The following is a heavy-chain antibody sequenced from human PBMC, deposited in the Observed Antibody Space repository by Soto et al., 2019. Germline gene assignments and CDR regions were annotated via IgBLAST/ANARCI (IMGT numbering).Heavy chain of an antibody. Sequence: EVQLLESGGGLVQPGGSLRLSCAASGFTFSSYAMSWVHQAPGKGLEWVSAISGSGGSTYYADSVKGRFTISRDNSKNTMYLQMNSLRAEDTAVYYCARRGGSSSSGSKRYWYFDLWGRGTLVTVSS. CDR3: ARRGGSSSSGSKRYWYFDL. J-gene: IGHJ2*01. CDR1: GFTFSSYA. V-gene: IGHV3-23*01. CDR2: ISGSGGST. D-gene: IGHD6-19*01.